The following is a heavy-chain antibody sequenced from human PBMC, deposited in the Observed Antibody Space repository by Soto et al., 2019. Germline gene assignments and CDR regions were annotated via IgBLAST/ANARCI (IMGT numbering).Heavy chain of an antibody. CDR1: GYSFTSYW. D-gene: IGHD3-10*01. Sequence: RGESLKISCKGSGYSFTSYWISWVRQMPGKGLEWMGRIDPSDSYTNYSPSFQGHVTISADKSISTAYLQWSSLKASDTAMYYCARHVLGSGSYFPDYYYYGMDVWGQGTTVTVSS. CDR3: ARHVLGSGSYFPDYYYYGMDV. V-gene: IGHV5-10-1*01. CDR2: IDPSDSYT. J-gene: IGHJ6*02.